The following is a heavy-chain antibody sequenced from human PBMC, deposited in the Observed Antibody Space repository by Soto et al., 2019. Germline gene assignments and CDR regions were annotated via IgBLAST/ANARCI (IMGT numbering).Heavy chain of an antibody. CDR1: GGSISSGGYF. D-gene: IGHD6-13*01. V-gene: IGHV4-31*03. Sequence: SETLSLTCTVSGGSISSGGYFWSRVRQHPGKGLEWIGNIYYSGRTYYNPSLKSRVTISVDTSKNQFSLNLSSVTAADTAVYYCARFAKEENPKVGSWYYFDYWGQGTRVTVSS. J-gene: IGHJ4*02. CDR3: ARFAKEENPKVGSWYYFDY. CDR2: IYYSGRT.